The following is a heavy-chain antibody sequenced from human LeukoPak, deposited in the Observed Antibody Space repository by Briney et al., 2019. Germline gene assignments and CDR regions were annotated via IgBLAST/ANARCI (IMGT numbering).Heavy chain of an antibody. Sequence: GESLKISCKGSGYSLTSYWIGWVRQMPGKGLEWMGIIYPGDSDTRYSPSFQGQVTTSADKSISTAYLQWSSLKASDTAMYYCAIRVEMANPDAFDIWGQGTMVTVSS. CDR3: AIRVEMANPDAFDI. J-gene: IGHJ3*02. CDR1: GYSLTSYW. D-gene: IGHD5-24*01. CDR2: IYPGDSDT. V-gene: IGHV5-51*01.